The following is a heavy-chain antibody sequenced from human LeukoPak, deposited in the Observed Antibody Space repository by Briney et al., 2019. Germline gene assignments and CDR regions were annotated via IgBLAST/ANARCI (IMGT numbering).Heavy chain of an antibody. CDR2: IKQDGSEK. Sequence: GGSLRLSCAASGFTFSSYWMSWVRQAPGKGLEWVANIKQDGSEKYYVDSVKGRFTISRDNAKNSLYLQMNSLRAEDTAVYYCASQDPADYYYMDVWGKGTTVTVSS. V-gene: IGHV3-7*01. CDR1: GFTFSSYW. J-gene: IGHJ6*03. CDR3: ASQDPADYYYMDV.